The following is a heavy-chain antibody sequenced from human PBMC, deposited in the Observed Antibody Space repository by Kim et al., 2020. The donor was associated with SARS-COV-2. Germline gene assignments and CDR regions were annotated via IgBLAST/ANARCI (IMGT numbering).Heavy chain of an antibody. CDR3: TTFEVTTTYYFDY. CDR1: GFTFSNAW. Sequence: GESLRLSCAASGFTFSNAWVSWVRQAPGKGLEWVGLIKTKTGGGTTDYAAPVKGRFTISRDDSKNTVYLQMNSLKTEDTAVYYCTTFEVTTTYYFDYWGQ. J-gene: IGHJ4*02. CDR2: IKTKTGGGTT. V-gene: IGHV3-15*01. D-gene: IGHD5-12*01.